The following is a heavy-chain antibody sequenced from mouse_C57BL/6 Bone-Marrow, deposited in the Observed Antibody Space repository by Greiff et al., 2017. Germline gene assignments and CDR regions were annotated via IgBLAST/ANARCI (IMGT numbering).Heavy chain of an antibody. CDR1: GYTFTDYE. D-gene: IGHD1-1*01. CDR2: IDPETGGT. Sequence: QVQLQQSGAELVRPGASVTLSCKASGYTFTDYEMHWVKQTPVHGLEWIGAIDPETGGTAYNQKFKGKAIMTADKSSSTAYMELRSLTSEDSAVHYCTGCYYGSSYVDYAMDYWGQGTSVTVSS. CDR3: TGCYYGSSYVDYAMDY. J-gene: IGHJ4*01. V-gene: IGHV1-15*01.